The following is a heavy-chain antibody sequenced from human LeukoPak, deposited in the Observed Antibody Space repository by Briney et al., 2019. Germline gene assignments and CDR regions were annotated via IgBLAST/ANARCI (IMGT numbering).Heavy chain of an antibody. CDR3: AGPWDQVGFDP. Sequence: ASVKVSCKASGYTFTGYYLHWVRQAPRQGLEWMGWIYRKTGDTSYAQKFQGRVTMTRDTSISTAYMELIGLRSDDTAVYYCAGPWDQVGFDPWGQGTLVSVSS. CDR1: GYTFTGYY. V-gene: IGHV1-2*02. CDR2: IYRKTGDT. J-gene: IGHJ5*02. D-gene: IGHD1-26*01.